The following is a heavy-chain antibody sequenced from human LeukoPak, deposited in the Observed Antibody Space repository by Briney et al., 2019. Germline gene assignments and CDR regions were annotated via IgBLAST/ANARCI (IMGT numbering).Heavy chain of an antibody. J-gene: IGHJ6*03. V-gene: IGHV1-69*04. CDR3: ARDQEGQQLVYYYYYMDV. Sequence: SVKVSCKASGGTFSSYTISWVRQAPGQGLEWMGRIIPILGIANYAQKFQGRVTITADKSTSTAYMELSSLRSEDTAVYYCARDQEGQQLVYYYYYMDVWGKGTTVTVSS. CDR2: IIPILGIA. CDR1: GGTFSSYT. D-gene: IGHD6-13*01.